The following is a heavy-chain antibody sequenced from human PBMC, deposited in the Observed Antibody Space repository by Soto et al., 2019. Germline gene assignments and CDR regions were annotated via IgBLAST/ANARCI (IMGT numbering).Heavy chain of an antibody. CDR1: GGSISSGDYY. V-gene: IGHV4-30-4*01. J-gene: IGHJ5*02. CDR2: IYYSGST. D-gene: IGHD3-10*01. Sequence: QVQLQESGPGLVKPSQTLSLTCTVSGGSISSGDYYWSWIRQPPGKGLEWIGYIYYSGSTYYNPSLKTRVTISVDTSKNQFSLKLSSVTAADTAVYYCARDRGVTTVWFDPWGQGTLVTVSS. CDR3: ARDRGVTTVWFDP.